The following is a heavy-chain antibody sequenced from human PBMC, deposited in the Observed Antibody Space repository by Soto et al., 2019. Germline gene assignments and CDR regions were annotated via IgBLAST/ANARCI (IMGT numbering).Heavy chain of an antibody. CDR1: GASVSGDGSY. CDR3: ARDLGSEQWFFDN. V-gene: IGHV4-31*03. Sequence: QVQLQESGPGLVKPSQTLSLTCLVSGASVSGDGSYCSWIRQHPGKGLEFIGYIHNSGSTYSNPSLENRVAMSIATSKNQFSLRLSSVTAADSAVYFCARDLGSEQWFFDNWGQGLLVTVSS. CDR2: IHNSGST. J-gene: IGHJ4*02. D-gene: IGHD6-19*01.